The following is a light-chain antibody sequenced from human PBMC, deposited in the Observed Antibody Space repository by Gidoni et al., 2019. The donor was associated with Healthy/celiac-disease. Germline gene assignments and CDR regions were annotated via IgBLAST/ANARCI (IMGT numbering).Light chain of an antibody. Sequence: DIVMTQSPDSLAVSLGERATINCKSSQSVLYSSNNKNYLAWYQQKPGQPPKLLIYWASTRESGVPDRFSVSGSGTDFTLTISSLQAEDVAVYYCQQYYTTIRTFGPGTKVDIK. V-gene: IGKV4-1*01. CDR1: QSVLYSSNNKNY. CDR2: WAS. CDR3: QQYYTTIRT. J-gene: IGKJ3*01.